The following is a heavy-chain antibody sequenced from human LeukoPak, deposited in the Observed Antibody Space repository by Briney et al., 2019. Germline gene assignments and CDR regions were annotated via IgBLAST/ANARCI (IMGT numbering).Heavy chain of an antibody. CDR2: ISPYNGNT. J-gene: IGHJ4*02. D-gene: IGHD4-17*01. CDR1: LYTLTSYV. V-gene: IGHV1-18*01. CDR3: ARDRRCGY. Sequence: ASVKVSCKASLYTLTSYVTSWVRQAPRQEVEWMAWISPYNGNTNYAPKLQGRLNMTTDTSTSTAYMELRSLRSAATAVYYCARDRRCGYWGQGTLVTVSS.